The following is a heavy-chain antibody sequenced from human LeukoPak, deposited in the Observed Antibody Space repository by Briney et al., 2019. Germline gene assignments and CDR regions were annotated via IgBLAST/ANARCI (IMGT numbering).Heavy chain of an antibody. D-gene: IGHD2-21*02. J-gene: IGHJ4*02. V-gene: IGHV4-34*01. CDR2: INDSGST. CDR1: GGSFSDYY. Sequence: SETLSLTCAVYGGSFSDYYWTWIRQPPGGGLEWMGEINDSGSTNNNPSLESRVTISVDTSKNQFSLKLSSVTAADTAVYYCARAWGDYYFDYWGQGTLVTVSS. CDR3: ARAWGDYYFDY.